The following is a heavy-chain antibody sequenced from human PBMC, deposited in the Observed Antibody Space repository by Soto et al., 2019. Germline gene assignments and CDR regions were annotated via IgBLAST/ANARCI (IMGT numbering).Heavy chain of an antibody. Sequence: GGSLRLSCAASGFTFNSYSMNWVRQAPGKGLEWVSSMSRSSRYIYYADSVKGRFTISRDNARNSVYLQMNSLRAEDTAVYYCARDGGVAATLANYFDYWGQGTLVTVSS. CDR3: ARDGGVAATLANYFDY. CDR1: GFTFNSYS. CDR2: MSRSSRYI. D-gene: IGHD2-15*01. J-gene: IGHJ4*02. V-gene: IGHV3-21*01.